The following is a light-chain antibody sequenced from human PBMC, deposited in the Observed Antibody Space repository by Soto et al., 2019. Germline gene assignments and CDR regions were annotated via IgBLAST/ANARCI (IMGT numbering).Light chain of an antibody. CDR1: SSDIGSNNY. Sequence: QSALTQPASVSGSPGQSITISCTGTSSDIGSNNYVSWFQQRPGKAPTLIIYEVSNRPSGVSTHFSGSKSGNTASLTISGLLPDDEDEYYCSSYTTTTRLFGGGTKVTVL. V-gene: IGLV2-14*01. CDR2: EVS. J-gene: IGLJ3*02. CDR3: SSYTTTTRL.